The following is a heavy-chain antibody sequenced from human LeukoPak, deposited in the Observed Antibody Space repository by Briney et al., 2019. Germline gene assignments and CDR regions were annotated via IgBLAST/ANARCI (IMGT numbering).Heavy chain of an antibody. CDR3: ASEQLLAVAGARDAFDI. Sequence: ASVKVSCKASGYTFTSYYMHWVRQAPGQGLEWMGIINPSGGSTSYAQKFQGRVTMTRDTSTSTVYMELSSLRSEDTAVYYCASEQLLAVAGARDAFDIWGQGTMVTVSS. J-gene: IGHJ3*02. V-gene: IGHV1-46*01. D-gene: IGHD6-19*01. CDR1: GYTFTSYY. CDR2: INPSGGST.